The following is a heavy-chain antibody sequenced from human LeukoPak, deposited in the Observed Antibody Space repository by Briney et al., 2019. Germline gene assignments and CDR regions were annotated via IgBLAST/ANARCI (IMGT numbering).Heavy chain of an antibody. CDR2: ISSSSTI. Sequence: GGSLRLSCAASGFTFSSYSMNWVRQAPGKGLEWVSYISSSSTIYYADSVKGRFTISRDNSKNTLYLQMNSLRAEDTAVYYCAKAGYSGYDYVYWGQGTLVTVSS. D-gene: IGHD5-12*01. CDR1: GFTFSSYS. V-gene: IGHV3-48*01. CDR3: AKAGYSGYDYVY. J-gene: IGHJ4*02.